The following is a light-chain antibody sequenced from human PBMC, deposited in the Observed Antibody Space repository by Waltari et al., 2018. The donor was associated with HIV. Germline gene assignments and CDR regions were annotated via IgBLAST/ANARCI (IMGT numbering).Light chain of an antibody. V-gene: IGLV2-14*01. CDR2: EVT. CDR3: SSYVVNSTPYV. J-gene: IGLJ1*01. Sequence: QSVLTQPASVSGSPGQSITISCTGTSNDVGRYDYVSWYQHHPGKAPKLVIYEVTNRPSGISTRFSGSKSGNTASLTISGLQAEDEADYYCSSYVVNSTPYVFGSGTKVTVL. CDR1: SNDVGRYDY.